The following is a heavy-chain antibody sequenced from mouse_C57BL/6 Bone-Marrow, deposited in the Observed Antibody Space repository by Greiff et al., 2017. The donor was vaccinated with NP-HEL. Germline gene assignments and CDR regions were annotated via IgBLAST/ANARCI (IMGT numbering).Heavy chain of an antibody. CDR2: IYIGNGYT. J-gene: IGHJ3*01. D-gene: IGHD1-2*01. CDR3: ARHGYTIPFAY. CDR1: GYTFTSYG. V-gene: IGHV1-58*01. Sequence: VQLQQSGAELVRPGSSVKMSCKTSGYTFTSYGINWVKQRPGQGLEWIGYIYIGNGYTEYYEKFKGKATLTSDTSSSTAYMQLSSLTSEDSAIYFCARHGYTIPFAYWGQGTLVTVSA.